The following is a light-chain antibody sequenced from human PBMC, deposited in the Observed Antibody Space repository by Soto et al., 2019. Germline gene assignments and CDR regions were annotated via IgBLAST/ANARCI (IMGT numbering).Light chain of an antibody. CDR2: EGS. CDR3: CSYAGSSFSLV. V-gene: IGLV2-23*01. CDR1: SSDVGSYNL. Sequence: QSALTQPVSVSGSPGQSITISCTGTSSDVGSYNLVSWYQQHPGKAPKLMIYEGSKRASGVSNRFSGSKSGNTASLTISGLQAEDEADYYCCSYAGSSFSLVFGGGTKLTVL. J-gene: IGLJ2*01.